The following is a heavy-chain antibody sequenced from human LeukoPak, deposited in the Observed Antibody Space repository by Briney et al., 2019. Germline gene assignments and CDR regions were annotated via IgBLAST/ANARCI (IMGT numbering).Heavy chain of an antibody. CDR1: GGSLSSSSYY. D-gene: IGHD2-15*01. J-gene: IGHJ5*02. CDR2: IYETGST. Sequence: SETLSLTCSVSGGSLSSSSYYWGWIRQPPGRGLEWIGNIYETGSTNYNPSLKSRVTISVDTSKNQFSLKLSSVTAADTAVYYCARVPSCDSGGSCYSGDWFDPWGQGTLVTVSS. V-gene: IGHV4-39*07. CDR3: ARVPSCDSGGSCYSGDWFDP.